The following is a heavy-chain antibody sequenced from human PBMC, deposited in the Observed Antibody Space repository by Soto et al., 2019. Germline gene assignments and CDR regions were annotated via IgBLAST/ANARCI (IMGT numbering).Heavy chain of an antibody. V-gene: IGHV3-66*01. Sequence: VQLVESGGGLVKPGGALRLSCAASGFTFSDYYMTWIRQAPGKGLEWVSALYDVDGSFYADSVTGRFTTSSDSSKTTVYLQMNDLRPDDTAVYYCATWHEREHAFDVWGQGTTVTISS. CDR3: ATWHEREHAFDV. CDR2: LYDVDGS. D-gene: IGHD1-1*01. J-gene: IGHJ3*01. CDR1: GFTFSDYY.